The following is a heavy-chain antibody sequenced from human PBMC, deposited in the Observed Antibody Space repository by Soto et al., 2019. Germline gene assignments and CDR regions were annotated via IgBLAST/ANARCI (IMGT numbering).Heavy chain of an antibody. J-gene: IGHJ5*02. Sequence: ASVKVSCKASGYSLTTYGITWVRQAPGQGLEWMGRITAHNGNIKYAPKFQGRVTMTADTSTNTAHMELGSLRSDDTAIYYCVRCSRYSGYECGPGDTWGQGTLVTVSS. D-gene: IGHD5-12*01. CDR2: ITAHNGNI. CDR1: GYSLTTYG. V-gene: IGHV1-18*01. CDR3: VRCSRYSGYECGPGDT.